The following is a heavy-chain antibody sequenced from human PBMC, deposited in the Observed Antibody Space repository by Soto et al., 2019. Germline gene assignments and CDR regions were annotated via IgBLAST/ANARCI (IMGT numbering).Heavy chain of an antibody. D-gene: IGHD3-10*01. V-gene: IGHV1-69*06. CDR1: RGTFSNYA. CDR2: NISIFGTA. CDR3: ASSPHGAHTPTPVLLDPYYYDGGREV. Sequence: ASVKVPCLDFRGTFSNYANKLVRQAPGHGIEWIGVNISIFGTANYAQKFQGRVTITADKSTSTAYMGRSSLRSEETAVYYCASSPHGAHTPTPVLLDPYYYDGGREVGGQGTTVTVSS. J-gene: IGHJ6*02.